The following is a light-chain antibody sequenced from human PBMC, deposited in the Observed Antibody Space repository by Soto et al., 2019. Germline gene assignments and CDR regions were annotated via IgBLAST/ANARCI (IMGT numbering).Light chain of an antibody. V-gene: IGKV3-15*01. J-gene: IGKJ1*01. Sequence: EIVMTQSPATLSVSPGERATLSCRASQSVSSNLAWYQQKPGQAPRLLIYGASTRSTGIPARFSGSGSWTEFTLTISSLQSEDFALYYCQQDNNWPPWTFGQGTKVEIK. CDR3: QQDNNWPPWT. CDR1: QSVSSN. CDR2: GAS.